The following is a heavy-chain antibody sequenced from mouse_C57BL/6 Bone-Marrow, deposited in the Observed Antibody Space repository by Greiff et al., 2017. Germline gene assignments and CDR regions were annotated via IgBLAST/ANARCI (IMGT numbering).Heavy chain of an antibody. V-gene: IGHV6-3*01. D-gene: IGHD1-1*01. CDR2: IRLKSDNYAT. J-gene: IGHJ2*01. Sequence: EVKLEESGGGLVQPGGSMKLSCVASGFTFSNYWMNWVRQSPEKGLEWVAQIRLKSDNYATHYAESVKGRFTISRDDSKSSVYLQMNNLRAEDTGIYYCTVITTRGFDYWGQGTTLTVSS. CDR3: TVITTRGFDY. CDR1: GFTFSNYW.